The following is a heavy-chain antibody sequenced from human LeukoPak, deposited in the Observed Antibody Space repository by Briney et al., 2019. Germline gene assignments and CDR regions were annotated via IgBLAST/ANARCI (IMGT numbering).Heavy chain of an antibody. J-gene: IGHJ4*02. CDR1: GYTFTSYD. V-gene: IGHV1-2*02. CDR2: MNPNSGGT. D-gene: IGHD1-1*01. CDR3: ARTHDLGY. Sequence: ASVKVSCKASGYTFTSYDINWVRQATGQGLEWMGWMNPNSGGTNYAQKFQGRVTMTRDTSISTAYMELSRLRSDDTAVYYCARTHDLGYWGQGTLVTVSS.